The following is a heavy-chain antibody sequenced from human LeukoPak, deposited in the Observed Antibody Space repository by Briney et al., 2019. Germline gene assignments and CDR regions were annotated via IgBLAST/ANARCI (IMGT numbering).Heavy chain of an antibody. J-gene: IGHJ4*02. D-gene: IGHD6-13*01. Sequence: SETLSLTCTVSGGSISSGSYYWSWIRQPAGKGLEWIGRIYTSGSTNYNPSLKSRVTISVDTSKNQFSLKLSSVTAADTAVYYCARGDSSSWLDYWGQGTLVTVSS. CDR1: GGSISSGSYY. CDR2: IYTSGST. V-gene: IGHV4-61*02. CDR3: ARGDSSSWLDY.